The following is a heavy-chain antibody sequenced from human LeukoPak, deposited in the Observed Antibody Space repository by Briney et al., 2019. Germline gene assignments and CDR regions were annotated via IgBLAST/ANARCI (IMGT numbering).Heavy chain of an antibody. CDR1: GYTFTGYY. D-gene: IGHD6-19*01. CDR3: ARSGLVSVHYWYFDL. CDR2: INPNSGGT. V-gene: IGHV1-2*02. Sequence: ASVKVSCKASGYTFTGYYMHWVRQAPGQGLEWMGWINPNSGGTNYAQKFQGRVTMTRDTSISTAYMELSRLRSDDTAVYYCARSGLVSVHYWYFDLWGRGTLVTVSS. J-gene: IGHJ2*01.